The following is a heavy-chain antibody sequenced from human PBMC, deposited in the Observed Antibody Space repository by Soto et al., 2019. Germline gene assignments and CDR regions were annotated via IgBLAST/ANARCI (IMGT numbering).Heavy chain of an antibody. CDR1: GFTFSTYS. CDR3: ARDLAFEFSSSS. V-gene: IGHV3-21*06. Sequence: GGSLRLSCSASGFTFSTYSMNWVRQAPGKGLEWVSSISSSSGSIYYADSVKGRFTISRDSAKNSLFLQMNSLRAEDTAVYYCARDLAFEFSSSSWGQGTLVTVSS. CDR2: ISSSSGSI. D-gene: IGHD6-6*01. J-gene: IGHJ5*02.